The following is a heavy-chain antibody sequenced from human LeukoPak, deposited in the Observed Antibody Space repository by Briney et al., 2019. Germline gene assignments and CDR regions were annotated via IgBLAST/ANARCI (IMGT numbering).Heavy chain of an antibody. V-gene: IGHV4-34*01. CDR1: GGSFSGYY. Sequence: SETLSLTCAVYGGSFSGYYWSWIRQPPGKGLEWIGEINHSGSTNYNPSLKSRVTISVDTSKNQFSLKLSSVTAADTAVYYCARSSKAAAGTSDAFDIWGQGTMVTVSS. D-gene: IGHD6-13*01. CDR3: ARSSKAAAGTSDAFDI. J-gene: IGHJ3*02. CDR2: INHSGST.